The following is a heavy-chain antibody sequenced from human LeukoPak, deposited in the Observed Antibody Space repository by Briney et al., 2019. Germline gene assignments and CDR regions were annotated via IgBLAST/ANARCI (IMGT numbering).Heavy chain of an antibody. CDR1: GFTFSSYS. J-gene: IGHJ4*02. V-gene: IGHV3-21*01. D-gene: IGHD6-19*01. CDR2: ISSSSSYI. CDR3: ARDGYGWYYFDY. Sequence: GGSLRLSCAASGFTFSSYSMNWVRQAPGKGLEWVSSISSSSSYIYYADSVKGRFTISRDNAKNSLYLQMNSLRAEDTAVYYCARDGYGWYYFDYWGQGTLVTVSS.